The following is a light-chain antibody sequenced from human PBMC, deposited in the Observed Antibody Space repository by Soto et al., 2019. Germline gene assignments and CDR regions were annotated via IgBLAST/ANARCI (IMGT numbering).Light chain of an antibody. J-gene: IGKJ1*01. CDR3: QQYNNWPRT. Sequence: EIGMTQSPATLSVSPGERATLSCRASQSININLAWYQQKPGQAPRLLIYGASTRATGIPARFSGSGSGTEFTLTISSLQSEDFAVYYCQQYNNWPRTFGQGTKVDIK. CDR1: QSININ. CDR2: GAS. V-gene: IGKV3-15*01.